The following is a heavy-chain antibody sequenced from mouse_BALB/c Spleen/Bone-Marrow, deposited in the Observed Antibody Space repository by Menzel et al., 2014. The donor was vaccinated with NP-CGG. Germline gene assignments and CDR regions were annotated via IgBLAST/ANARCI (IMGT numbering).Heavy chain of an antibody. V-gene: IGHV5-9-3*01. J-gene: IGHJ2*01. CDR1: GFTFTSYA. CDR2: ISSAGIHT. Sequence: EVKLMESGGGLVKPGGSLKLSCTASGFTFTSYAMSWVRQTPEKRLEWVATISSAGIHTYYVDTVKGRFTISRDNAKNTLFLHMSSLRSEDTVMYYCARQDRVYYFDYWGQGTTLTVSS. CDR3: ARQDRVYYFDY.